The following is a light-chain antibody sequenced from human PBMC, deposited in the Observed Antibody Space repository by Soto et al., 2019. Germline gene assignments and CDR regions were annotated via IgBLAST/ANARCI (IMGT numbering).Light chain of an antibody. J-gene: IGKJ4*01. CDR2: DAS. V-gene: IGKV3-11*01. CDR1: QSVSGS. CDR3: QEGTYWPA. Sequence: EIVLTQSPAILSLSPGEKATLSCRASQSVSGSLGWYQQKPGQAPRLIIYDASVRATGIPARFSGSGSGTDFTLPISSLGPEDFAVYYCQEGTYWPAFGGGTKVEI.